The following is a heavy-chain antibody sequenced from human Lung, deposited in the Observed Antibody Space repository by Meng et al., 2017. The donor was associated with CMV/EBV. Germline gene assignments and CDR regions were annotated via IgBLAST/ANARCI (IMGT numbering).Heavy chain of an antibody. CDR1: GSTLNTYT. CDR3: ARSDRVADSYGMNA. D-gene: IGHD3-22*01. V-gene: IGHV1-69*02. CDR2: FIPILGMA. Sequence: SVXVSXKASGSTLNTYTISWVRQAPGQGLEWMGRFIPILGMANYVLKFQGRVTITADNSTSTAYMELSSLRPDDTAMYYCARSDRVADSYGMNAWGQGTTVTFSS. J-gene: IGHJ6*02.